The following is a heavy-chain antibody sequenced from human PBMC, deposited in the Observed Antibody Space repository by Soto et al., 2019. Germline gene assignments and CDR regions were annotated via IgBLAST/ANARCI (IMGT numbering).Heavy chain of an antibody. CDR2: IYYSGST. CDR3: ASQRGSSWYGKGDWFDP. J-gene: IGHJ5*02. CDR1: GGSISSYY. Sequence: SETLSLTCTVSGGSISSYYWSWIRQPPGKGLEWIGYIYYSGSTNYNPSLKSRVTISVDTSKNQFSLKLSSVTAADTAVYYCASQRGSSWYGKGDWFDPWGQGTLVTVSS. V-gene: IGHV4-59*01. D-gene: IGHD6-13*01.